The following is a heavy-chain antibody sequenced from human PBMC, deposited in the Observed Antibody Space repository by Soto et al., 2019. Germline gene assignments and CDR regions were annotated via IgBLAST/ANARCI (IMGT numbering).Heavy chain of an antibody. Sequence: GGSLRLSCAASGFTFSTYAMTWVHQAPGKGLEWVSGISGSGTSTYYADSVKGRLTISRDNSKNTLYLQLNNVRVEDTAVYYCAEYSSSTGVVWFDPWGQGTLVTVSS. CDR3: AEYSSSTGVVWFDP. V-gene: IGHV3-23*01. CDR1: GFTFSTYA. CDR2: ISGSGTST. J-gene: IGHJ5*02. D-gene: IGHD6-6*01.